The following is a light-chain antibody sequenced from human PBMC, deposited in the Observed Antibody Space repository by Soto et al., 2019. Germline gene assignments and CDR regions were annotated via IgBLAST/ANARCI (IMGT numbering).Light chain of an antibody. CDR3: QQSYSFPRT. CDR1: QSIANY. CDR2: STS. J-gene: IGKJ1*01. Sequence: DIQMTQSPSSLSASVGYRFTITCRASQSIANYLYWYQQQPGKAPKLLIYSTSTLQTEVPSRFSGSGSGTDFTLTINSLQPEDFGTYYCQQSYSFPRTFGQGTRGDIK. V-gene: IGKV1-39*01.